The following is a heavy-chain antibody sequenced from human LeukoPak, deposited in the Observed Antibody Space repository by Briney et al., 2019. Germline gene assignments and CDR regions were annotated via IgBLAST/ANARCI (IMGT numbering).Heavy chain of an antibody. CDR2: IYTSGST. CDR3: ARDLVVRGGRGYLIDY. CDR1: GGSISSYY. V-gene: IGHV4-4*07. D-gene: IGHD3-10*01. J-gene: IGHJ4*02. Sequence: SETLSLTCTVSGGSISSYYWSWIRQPAGNGLEWIGRIYTSGSTNYNPSLKSRVTMSVDTSKNQFSLKLSSVTAADTAVYYCARDLVVRGGRGYLIDYWGQGTLVTVSS.